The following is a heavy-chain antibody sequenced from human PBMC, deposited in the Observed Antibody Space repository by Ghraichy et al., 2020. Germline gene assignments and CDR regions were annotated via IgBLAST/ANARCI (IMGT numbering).Heavy chain of an antibody. CDR2: IYYSGST. V-gene: IGHV4-59*01. Sequence: SETLSLTCTVSGGSISSYYWSWIRQPPGKGLEWIGYIYYSGSTNYNPSLKSRVTISVDTSKNQFSLKLSSVTAADTAVYYCARVSGDRDFYYYYYMDVWGKGTTVTVSS. D-gene: IGHD7-27*01. J-gene: IGHJ6*03. CDR1: GGSISSYY. CDR3: ARVSGDRDFYYYYYMDV.